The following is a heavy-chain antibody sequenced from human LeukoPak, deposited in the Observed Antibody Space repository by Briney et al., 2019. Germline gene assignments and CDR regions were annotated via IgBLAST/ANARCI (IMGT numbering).Heavy chain of an antibody. V-gene: IGHV1-2*06. CDR3: ARDRGVRGVITPLCY. D-gene: IGHD3-10*01. Sequence: GASVKVSCKASGYTFTGYYMHWVRQAPGQGLEWMGRISPNSGGTNYAQKFQGRVTMTRDTSISTAYMELSRLRSDDTAVYYCARDRGVRGVITPLCYWGQGTLVTVSS. CDR1: GYTFTGYY. CDR2: ISPNSGGT. J-gene: IGHJ4*02.